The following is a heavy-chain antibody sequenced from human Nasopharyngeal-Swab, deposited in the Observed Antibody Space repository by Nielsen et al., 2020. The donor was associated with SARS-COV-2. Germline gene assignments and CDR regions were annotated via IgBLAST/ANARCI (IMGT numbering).Heavy chain of an antibody. CDR3: ARGSQGTWWS. CDR2: TWYRSKWHY. V-gene: IGHV6-1*01. CDR1: GDSLSSTNAA. Sequence: SQTLSHTCSISGDSLSSTNAAWSWIRQSPWSGLEWLGRTWYRSKWHYDYAESVKSRITINPDTTKNQFYLQLNSVTPEDTALYYCARGSQGTWWSWGQGTLVTVSS. D-gene: IGHD2-8*02. J-gene: IGHJ5*02.